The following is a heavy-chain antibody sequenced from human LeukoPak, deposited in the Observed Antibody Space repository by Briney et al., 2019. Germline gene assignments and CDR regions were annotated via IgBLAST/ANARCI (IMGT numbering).Heavy chain of an antibody. CDR2: IDANNGDT. Sequence: ASVKVSCKASGYTFRGNYIHWLRQAPGQGLEWMGWIDANNGDTKSAQKFQGRVTMSRDTSISTAYMDLSSLSPDDAAVYCCARDPSSVTLYFFDYWGQGTLVTVSS. V-gene: IGHV1-2*02. D-gene: IGHD4-11*01. J-gene: IGHJ4*02. CDR3: ARDPSSVTLYFFDY. CDR1: GYTFRGNY.